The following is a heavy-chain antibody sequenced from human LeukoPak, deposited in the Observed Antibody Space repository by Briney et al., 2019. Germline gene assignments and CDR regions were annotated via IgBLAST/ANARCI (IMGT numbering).Heavy chain of an antibody. CDR3: TTAGPSGSYYEIVNY. D-gene: IGHD1-26*01. J-gene: IGHJ4*02. Sequence: GGSLRLSFAAPGFPFRNAWMSWVRQAPGKGRGGVGRVKSKTDGGTTDYAAPVKGRFTISRDDSKNTLYLQMNGLKTDDTAVYYCTTAGPSGSYYEIVNYWGQGTLVTVSS. CDR1: GFPFRNAW. CDR2: VKSKTDGGTT. V-gene: IGHV3-15*01.